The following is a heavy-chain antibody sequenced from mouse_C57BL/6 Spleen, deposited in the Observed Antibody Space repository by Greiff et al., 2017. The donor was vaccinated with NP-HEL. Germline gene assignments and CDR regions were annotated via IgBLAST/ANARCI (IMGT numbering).Heavy chain of an antibody. D-gene: IGHD2-3*01. J-gene: IGHJ3*01. CDR3: ARARFYDGYYVWFAY. CDR2: LSYDGSN. CDR1: GYSITSGYY. V-gene: IGHV3-6*01. Sequence: EVTLQESGPGLVKPSQSLSLTCSFTGYSITSGYYWNWIRQFPGNKLEWLGYLSYDGSNNYNPSLHNRSCITRDTSKNQFYLNLNSVTMEDAATDYCARARFYDGYYVWFAYWGQGTLVTVSA.